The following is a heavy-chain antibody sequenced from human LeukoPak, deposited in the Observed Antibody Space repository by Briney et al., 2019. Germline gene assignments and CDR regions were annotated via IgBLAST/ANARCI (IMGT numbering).Heavy chain of an antibody. CDR1: GYTFSDYW. D-gene: IGHD1-1*01. CDR2: MNPRGGST. CDR3: ARADYEGNNWNDDAFDI. Sequence: GESLKISCKASGYTFSDYWIGWVRQATGQGLEWIGWMNPRGGSTGYAQKFQGRVTFTRDTSISTAYMELSSLRSDDTAVYYCARADYEGNNWNDDAFDIWGQGTMVTVSS. J-gene: IGHJ3*02. V-gene: IGHV1-8*03.